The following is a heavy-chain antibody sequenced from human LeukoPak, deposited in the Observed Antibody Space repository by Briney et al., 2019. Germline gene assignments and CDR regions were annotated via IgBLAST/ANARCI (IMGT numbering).Heavy chain of an antibody. V-gene: IGHV4-59*01. CDR3: ARQDYYDSSGEGDWFDP. D-gene: IGHD3-22*01. J-gene: IGHJ5*02. Sequence: SETLSLTCTVSGGSISSYYWSWIRQPPGKGLEWIGYIYYSGSTNYNPSLKSRVTISVDTSKNQFSLKLSSVTAADTAVYYCARQDYYDSSGEGDWFDPWGQGTLVTVSS. CDR2: IYYSGST. CDR1: GGSISSYY.